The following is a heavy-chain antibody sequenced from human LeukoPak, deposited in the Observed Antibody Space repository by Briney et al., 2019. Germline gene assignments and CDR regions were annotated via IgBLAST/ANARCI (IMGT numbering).Heavy chain of an antibody. CDR2: IYSGGST. V-gene: IGHV3-53*01. CDR3: ARAKSSSWEFDY. CDR1: GFTVSSNY. Sequence: QTGGSLRLSCAASGFTVSSNYMSWVRQAPGKGLEWVSVIYSGGSTYYADSVKGRFTISRDNSKNTLYLQMNSLRAEDTAVYYCARAKSSSWEFDYWGQGTLVTVSS. D-gene: IGHD6-13*01. J-gene: IGHJ4*02.